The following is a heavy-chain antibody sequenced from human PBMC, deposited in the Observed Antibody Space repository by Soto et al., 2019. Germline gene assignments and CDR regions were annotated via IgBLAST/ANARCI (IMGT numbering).Heavy chain of an antibody. CDR3: ASPIPKTGTTSGF. J-gene: IGHJ4*02. CDR2: ASGSGYDT. CDR1: GFTFSNFA. D-gene: IGHD1-1*01. Sequence: QLLESGGGFVQPGGSLRLSCVASGFTFSNFAMAWLRQAPGEAMEWVSAASGSGYDTFYADSMKGRFTIARDNSKDILGLQIHSLRAEDTAVYYCASPIPKTGTTSGFCGQGTLVTVSS. V-gene: IGHV3-23*01.